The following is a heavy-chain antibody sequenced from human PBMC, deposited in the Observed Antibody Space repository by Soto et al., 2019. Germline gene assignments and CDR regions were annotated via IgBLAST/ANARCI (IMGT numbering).Heavy chain of an antibody. CDR3: ARLAVVVVAAMFNDVPYNWFDP. J-gene: IGHJ5*02. D-gene: IGHD2-15*01. CDR1: GYSFTSYW. CDR2: IYPGDSDT. Sequence: GESLKISCKGSGYSFTSYWIGWVRQMPGKGLEWMGIIYPGDSDTRYSPSFQGQVTISADKSISTAYLQWSSLKASDTAMYYCARLAVVVVAAMFNDVPYNWFDPWGQGTLVTVSS. V-gene: IGHV5-51*01.